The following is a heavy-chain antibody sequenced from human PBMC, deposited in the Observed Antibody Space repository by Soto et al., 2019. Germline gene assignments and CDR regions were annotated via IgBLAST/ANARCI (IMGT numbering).Heavy chain of an antibody. V-gene: IGHV1-8*01. CDR1: GYTFTSYD. CDR2: MNPNSGNT. D-gene: IGHD3-22*01. CDR3: ARGDMGGYYYVDWFDP. J-gene: IGHJ5*02. Sequence: QVQLVQSGAEVKKPGASVKVSCKASGYTFTSYDINWVRQATGQGLEWMGWMNPNSGNTGYAQKFQGRVTMTRNTSISTAYMELRSLRSEDPAVYYCARGDMGGYYYVDWFDPWGQGPLVTVSS.